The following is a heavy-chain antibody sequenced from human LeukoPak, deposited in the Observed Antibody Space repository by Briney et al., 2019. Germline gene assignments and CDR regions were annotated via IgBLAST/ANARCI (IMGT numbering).Heavy chain of an antibody. CDR3: ATPRAYDYVWGSYPGYYFDY. CDR1: GFTFSSYS. Sequence: GGSLRLSCAASGFTFSSYSMNWVRQAPGKGLEWVSAISGSGGSTYYADSVKGRFTISRDNSKNTLYLQMNSLRAEDTAVYYCATPRAYDYVWGSYPGYYFDYWGQGTLVTVSS. J-gene: IGHJ4*02. D-gene: IGHD3-16*01. V-gene: IGHV3-23*01. CDR2: ISGSGGST.